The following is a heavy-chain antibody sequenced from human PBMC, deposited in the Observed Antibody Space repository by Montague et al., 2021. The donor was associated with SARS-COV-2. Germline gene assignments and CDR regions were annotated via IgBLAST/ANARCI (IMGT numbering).Heavy chain of an antibody. CDR1: GFSLSTDGVG. J-gene: IGHJ4*02. CDR2: IYWDDDK. CDR3: AHRYYSGSWSSASAVFDY. V-gene: IGHV2-5*02. D-gene: IGHD3-10*01. Sequence: PALVKPTQTLTLTCTFSGFSLSTDGVGVGWIRQPPGKALEWLALIYWDDDKRYRPGLQSRLTITKGTSENQVVLTMTNMDPVDTATYYCAHRYYSGSWSSASAVFDYWGQGTLVTVSS.